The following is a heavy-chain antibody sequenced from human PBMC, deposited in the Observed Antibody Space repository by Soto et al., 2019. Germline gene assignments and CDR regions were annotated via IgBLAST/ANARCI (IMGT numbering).Heavy chain of an antibody. D-gene: IGHD3-10*01. V-gene: IGHV4-31*03. Sequence: SETLSLTCTVSGGSISSGGYYWSWIRQHPGKGLEWIGYIYYSRSTYYNPSLKSRVTISVDTSKNQFSLKLSSVTAADTAVYYCARAGEPQGYYYGMDVWGQGTTVTVSS. J-gene: IGHJ6*02. CDR2: IYYSRST. CDR1: GGSISSGGYY. CDR3: ARAGEPQGYYYGMDV.